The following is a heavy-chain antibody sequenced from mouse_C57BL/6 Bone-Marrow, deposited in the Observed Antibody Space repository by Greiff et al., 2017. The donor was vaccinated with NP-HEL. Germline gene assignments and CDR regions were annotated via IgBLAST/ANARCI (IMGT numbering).Heavy chain of an antibody. CDR2: IWSGGGT. CDR1: GFSLTSYG. Sequence: QVQLQQSGPGLVQPSQSLSITCTVSGFSLTSYGVHWVRQSPGKGLEWLGVIWSGGGTDYNAAFISRLSISKDNSKSQVFCKMNNLQADDTAIYYCARPVGLSLPPLEFAYWGQGTLVTVSA. V-gene: IGHV2-2*01. CDR3: ARPVGLSLPPLEFAY. D-gene: IGHD6-1*01. J-gene: IGHJ3*01.